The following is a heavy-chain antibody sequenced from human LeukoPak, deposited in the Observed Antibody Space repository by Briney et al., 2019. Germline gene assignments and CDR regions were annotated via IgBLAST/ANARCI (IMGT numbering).Heavy chain of an antibody. Sequence: GGSLRLSCAASGFTFSSYAMSWVRQAPGKGLEWVSGISGSGDNTYYADSVKGRFTISRDNSKNTLYVQVNSLGTEDTAAYYCAKGSYSDSSGSFYFAYWGQGTLVTVSS. CDR1: GFTFSSYA. D-gene: IGHD3-22*01. J-gene: IGHJ4*02. V-gene: IGHV3-23*01. CDR2: ISGSGDNT. CDR3: AKGSYSDSSGSFYFAY.